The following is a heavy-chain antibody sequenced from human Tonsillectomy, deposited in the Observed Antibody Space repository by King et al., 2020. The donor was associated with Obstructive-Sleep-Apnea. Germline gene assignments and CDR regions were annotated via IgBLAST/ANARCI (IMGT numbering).Heavy chain of an antibody. D-gene: IGHD1/OR15-1a*01. CDR1: GGSISSYY. J-gene: IGHJ4*02. Sequence: VQLQESGPGLVKPSETLSLTCTVSGGSISSYYWSWIRQPPGKGLEWIGNIYYSGNTNYNPSLMSRVTISVDTSKNQFSLKLSTVTAADTAIYYCARVTGTDDPFDYWGQGTLVTVSS. CDR2: IYYSGNT. V-gene: IGHV4-59*01. CDR3: ARVTGTDDPFDY.